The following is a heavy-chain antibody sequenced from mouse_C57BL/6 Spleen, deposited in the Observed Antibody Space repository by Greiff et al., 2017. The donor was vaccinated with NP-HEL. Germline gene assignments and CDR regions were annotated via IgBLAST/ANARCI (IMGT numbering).Heavy chain of an antibody. J-gene: IGHJ3*01. V-gene: IGHV7-3*01. CDR1: GFTFTDYY. D-gene: IGHD2-4*01. CDR2: IRNKANGYTT. CDR3: ARLDDYGWFAY. Sequence: EVMLVESGGGLVQPGGSLSLSCAASGFTFTDYYMSWVRQPPGKALEWLGFIRNKANGYTTEYSASVKGRFTISRDNSRSILYLQMNALRAEDSATYYCARLDDYGWFAYWGQGTLVTVSA.